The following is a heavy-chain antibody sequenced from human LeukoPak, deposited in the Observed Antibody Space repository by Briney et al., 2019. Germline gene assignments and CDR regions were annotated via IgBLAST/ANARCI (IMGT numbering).Heavy chain of an antibody. D-gene: IGHD6-13*01. CDR1: GDSISSHKW. J-gene: IGHJ6*03. V-gene: IGHV4-4*02. CDR3: AKDQILSSSWPRYYYYYMDV. Sequence: SGTLSLTCTVSGDSISSHKWWWCWVRQSPGKGLEWIGEISHSGSTTYNPSLKSRVTISADMSKNQFSLSLTSVTAADTAVYYCAKDQILSSSWPRYYYYYMDVWGKGTTVTVSS. CDR2: ISHSGST.